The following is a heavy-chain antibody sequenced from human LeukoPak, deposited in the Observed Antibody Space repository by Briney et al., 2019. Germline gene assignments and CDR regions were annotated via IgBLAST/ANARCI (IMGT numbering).Heavy chain of an antibody. Sequence: SETLSLTCTVSGGSISKFYWSWIRQPPGKGLEWIGYIYYSGSTNYNPSLKSRVTISVDTSKNQFSLKLGSVTAADTAIYYCQSRFLEWLLDYWGQGTLVTVSS. V-gene: IGHV4-59*08. CDR2: IYYSGST. CDR3: QSRFLEWLLDY. CDR1: GGSISKFY. J-gene: IGHJ4*02. D-gene: IGHD3-3*01.